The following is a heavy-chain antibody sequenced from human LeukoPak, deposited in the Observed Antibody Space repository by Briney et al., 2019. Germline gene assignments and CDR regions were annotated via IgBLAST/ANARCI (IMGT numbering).Heavy chain of an antibody. CDR1: GFTLSGNW. CDR3: AKRGHYSINWYHYFDY. CDR2: INSDGSST. Sequence: GGSLRLSCAASGFTLSGNWMHWVRQAPGKGLVWVSRINSDGSSTSYADSVKGRFTISRDNAKNTLYLQMNSLRPDDTAVYYCAKRGHYSINWYHYFDYWGQGTLVTVSS. V-gene: IGHV3-74*01. J-gene: IGHJ4*02. D-gene: IGHD6-13*01.